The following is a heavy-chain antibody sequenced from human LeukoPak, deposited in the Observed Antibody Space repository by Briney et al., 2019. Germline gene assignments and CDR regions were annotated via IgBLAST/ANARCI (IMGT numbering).Heavy chain of an antibody. Sequence: GGSLRLSCAASGFTFSSYWMSWVRQAPGKGLEWVANIKQDGSEKHYVDSVKGRFTISRDNAKNSLYLQMNSLRAEDTAVYYCAREETYYDFWSGYLNYYMDVWGKGTTVTVSS. V-gene: IGHV3-7*01. CDR3: AREETYYDFWSGYLNYYMDV. D-gene: IGHD3-3*01. CDR2: IKQDGSEK. J-gene: IGHJ6*03. CDR1: GFTFSSYW.